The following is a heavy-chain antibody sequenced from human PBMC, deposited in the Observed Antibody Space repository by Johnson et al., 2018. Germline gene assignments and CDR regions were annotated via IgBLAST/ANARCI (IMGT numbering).Heavy chain of an antibody. V-gene: IGHV4-59*01. D-gene: IGHD1-26*01. CDR2: IYYNGDT. J-gene: IGHJ3*02. CDR1: GDSISSYY. CDR3: AREGSAFDI. Sequence: QVQLQESGPGLVKPSETLSLTCTVSGDSISSYYWSWIRQPPGKGLAWIAFIYYNGDTSYNPSLKSRVTISLDTSKNHFSLKLSSVTAADTAVYYCAREGSAFDIWGQGTMVTVSS.